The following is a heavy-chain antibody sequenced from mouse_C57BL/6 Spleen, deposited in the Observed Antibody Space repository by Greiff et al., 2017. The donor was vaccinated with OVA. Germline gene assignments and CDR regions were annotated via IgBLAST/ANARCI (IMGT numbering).Heavy chain of an antibody. V-gene: IGHV1-81*01. J-gene: IGHJ4*01. CDR3: ARNGKNYAMDY. CDR2: IYPRSGNT. Sequence: VHLVESGAELARPGASVKLSCKASGYTFTSYGISWVKQRTGQGLEWIGEIYPRSGNTYYNEKFKGKATLTADKSSSTAYMELRSLTSEDSAVYFCARNGKNYAMDYWGQGTSVTVSS. D-gene: IGHD2-1*01. CDR1: GYTFTSYG.